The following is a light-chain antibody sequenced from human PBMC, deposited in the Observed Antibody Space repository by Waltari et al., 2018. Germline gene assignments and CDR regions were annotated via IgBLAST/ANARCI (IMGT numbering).Light chain of an antibody. V-gene: IGKV1-5*03. CDR3: HQYSSYPLT. J-gene: IGKJ4*01. CDR2: RTS. CDR1: QSISNW. Sequence: DIQMTQSPSTLSASVGDRVTITCRARQSISNWLAWYQQKPGHVPNLLIYRTSTLESGVPSRFSGSGSGTEFTLTISSLQPDDFATYYCHQYSSYPLTFGGGTKVE.